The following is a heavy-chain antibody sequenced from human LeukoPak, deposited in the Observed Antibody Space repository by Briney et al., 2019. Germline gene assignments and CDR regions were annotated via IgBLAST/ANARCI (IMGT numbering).Heavy chain of an antibody. CDR1: GGTFSSYA. Sequence: SVKVSCKASGGTFSSYAISWVRQAPGQGLEWMGRIIPILGIANYAQKFQGRVTITADKSTSTAYMELSSLRSEDTAVYYCAGSSFSGGIWFDPWGQGTLVTVSS. CDR3: AGSSFSGGIWFDP. V-gene: IGHV1-69*04. J-gene: IGHJ5*02. CDR2: IIPILGIA. D-gene: IGHD2-15*01.